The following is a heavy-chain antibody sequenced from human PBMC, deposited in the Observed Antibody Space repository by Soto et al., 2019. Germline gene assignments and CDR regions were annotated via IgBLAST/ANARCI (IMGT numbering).Heavy chain of an antibody. D-gene: IGHD2-2*01. Sequence: QVQLVESGGGVVQPGRSLRLSCAASGFTFSSYGMHWVRQAPGKGLEWVAGIWYDGSNKYYADSVKGRFTISRDNSKNTLYLQMNSLRAEDTAVYYCARDQWDIVVVPAPEPGVDYWGQGTLVTVSS. CDR1: GFTFSSYG. CDR3: ARDQWDIVVVPAPEPGVDY. J-gene: IGHJ4*02. CDR2: IWYDGSNK. V-gene: IGHV3-33*01.